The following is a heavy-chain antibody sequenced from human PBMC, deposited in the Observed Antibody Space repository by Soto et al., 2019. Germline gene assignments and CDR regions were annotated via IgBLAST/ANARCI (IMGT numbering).Heavy chain of an antibody. CDR1: GFTFSRSA. CDR3: ARVTHYAFWSGGLDF. V-gene: IGHV3-30-3*01. CDR2: ISYDGSSK. D-gene: IGHD3-3*01. Sequence: GGSLRLSCATSGFTFSRSAMHWVRQAPGKGLDWVTVISYDGSSKYYADSVKGRFTISRDTSKNTLYLQMNRLRTEDTAVYYCARVTHYAFWSGGLDFWGQGTLVTVSS. J-gene: IGHJ4*02.